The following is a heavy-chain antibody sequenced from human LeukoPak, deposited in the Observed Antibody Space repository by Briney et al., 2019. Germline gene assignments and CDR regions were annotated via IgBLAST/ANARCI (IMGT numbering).Heavy chain of an antibody. CDR3: TRSFWSGPTDY. Sequence: GGSLRLSCAASGFTFSGSAMHWARQASGKGLEWVGRIRSKANSYATAYAASVKGRFTISRDDSKNTAYLQMNSLKTEDTAVYYCTRSFWSGPTDYWGQGTLVTVSS. D-gene: IGHD3-3*01. CDR1: GFTFSGSA. CDR2: IRSKANSYAT. V-gene: IGHV3-73*01. J-gene: IGHJ4*02.